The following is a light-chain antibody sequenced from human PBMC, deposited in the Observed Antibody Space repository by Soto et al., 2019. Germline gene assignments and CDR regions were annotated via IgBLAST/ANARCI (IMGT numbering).Light chain of an antibody. CDR2: STT. J-gene: IGLJ3*02. CDR3: VLYMGGGIWV. Sequence: QAVVTQEPSFSVSPGGTVTLTCGLSSGSVSTSYYPSWYQQTPGQAPRTLIYSTTTRSSGVPSRFSGSILGNTAALTITGAQAEDESDYYCVLYMGGGIWVFGGGTKITVL. CDR1: SGSVSTSYY. V-gene: IGLV8-61*01.